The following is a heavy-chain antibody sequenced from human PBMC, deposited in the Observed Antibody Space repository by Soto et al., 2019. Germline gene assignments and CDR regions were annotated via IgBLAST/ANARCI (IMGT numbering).Heavy chain of an antibody. Sequence: ASVKVSCKASGYTFTDYYMHWVRQAPGQGLEWMGWINPNSGDTNYAQKFQGRVTVTRDTSISTVYMEVSRLRSDDTAVYYCARSVYFITPRPDYWGQGTLVTVSS. CDR3: ARSVYFITPRPDY. D-gene: IGHD6-6*01. CDR1: GYTFTDYY. V-gene: IGHV1-2*02. CDR2: INPNSGDT. J-gene: IGHJ4*02.